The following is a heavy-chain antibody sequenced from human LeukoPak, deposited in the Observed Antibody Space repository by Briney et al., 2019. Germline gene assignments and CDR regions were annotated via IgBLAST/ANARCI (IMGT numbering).Heavy chain of an antibody. Sequence: GGSLRLSCAASGFTLSSYAMSWVRQAPGKGLEWVSAISGSGGSTYYADSVKGRFTISRDNSKNTLYLQMNSLRAEDTAVYYCAKAGITMIVVVPTVDYWGQGTLVTVSS. CDR2: ISGSGGST. V-gene: IGHV3-23*01. J-gene: IGHJ4*02. CDR1: GFTLSSYA. CDR3: AKAGITMIVVVPTVDY. D-gene: IGHD3-22*01.